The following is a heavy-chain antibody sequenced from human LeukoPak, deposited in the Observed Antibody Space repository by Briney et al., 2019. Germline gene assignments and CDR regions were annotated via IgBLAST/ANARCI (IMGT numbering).Heavy chain of an antibody. D-gene: IGHD6-6*01. CDR2: INPSGGST. Sequence: ASVKVSCKASGYTFTSYYMHWVRQAPGQGLEWMGIINPSGGSTSYAQKFQGRVTMTRDTSTSTVYMELSSLRSEDTAVYYCARGRIAARSSDAFDIWGQGTMVTVSS. CDR3: ARGRIAARSSDAFDI. V-gene: IGHV1-46*01. CDR1: GYTFTSYY. J-gene: IGHJ3*02.